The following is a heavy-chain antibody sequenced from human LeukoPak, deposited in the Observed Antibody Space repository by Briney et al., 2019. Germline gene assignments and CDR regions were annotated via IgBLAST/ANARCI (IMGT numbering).Heavy chain of an antibody. V-gene: IGHV3-48*02. CDR2: ITNSGNSK. CDR3: ARRFDC. CDR1: EFTFSSYS. Sequence: GGSLRLSCAASEFTFSSYSMNWVRQAPGKGLEWVSYITNSGNSKSYADSVKGRFTISRDNARNSLYLQMSSLRDEDSAVYFCARRFDCWGQGTLVTVSS. J-gene: IGHJ4*02.